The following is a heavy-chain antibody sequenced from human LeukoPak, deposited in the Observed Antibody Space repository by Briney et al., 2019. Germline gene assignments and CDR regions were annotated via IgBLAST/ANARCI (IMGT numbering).Heavy chain of an antibody. Sequence: ASVKVSCKASGYTFTGYYMHWVRQAPGQGLEWMGWINPNSGGTNYAQKFQGRDTMTRDTSISTAYMELSRLRSDDTAVYYCARGWGSGVDTAMVLDYWGQGTLVTVSS. V-gene: IGHV1-2*02. D-gene: IGHD5-18*01. CDR1: GYTFTGYY. CDR2: INPNSGGT. J-gene: IGHJ4*02. CDR3: ARGWGSGVDTAMVLDY.